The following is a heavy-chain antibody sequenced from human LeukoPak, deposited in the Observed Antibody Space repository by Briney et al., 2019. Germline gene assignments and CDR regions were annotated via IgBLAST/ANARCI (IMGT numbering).Heavy chain of an antibody. CDR2: IKQDGSEK. V-gene: IGHV3-7*01. D-gene: IGHD1-1*01. CDR1: GFTFSSYW. CDR3: ARSPPLWNGDAFDI. J-gene: IGHJ3*02. Sequence: GGSLRLSCAASGFTFSSYWMSWVRQAPGKGLEWVANIKQDGSEKYYVDSVKGRFAISRDSAKNSLYLQMNSLRAEDTAVYYCARSPPLWNGDAFDIWGQGTMVTVSS.